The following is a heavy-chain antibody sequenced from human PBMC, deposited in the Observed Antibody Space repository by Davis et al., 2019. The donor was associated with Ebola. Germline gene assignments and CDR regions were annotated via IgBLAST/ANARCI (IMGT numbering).Heavy chain of an antibody. CDR3: ARMVQGVIDYYYGMDV. J-gene: IGHJ6*02. D-gene: IGHD3-10*01. V-gene: IGHV1-69*04. Sequence: SVKVSCKASGYSFTDDGISWVRQAPGQGLEWMGRIIPILGIANYAQKFQGRVTITADKSTSTAYMELSSLRSEDTAVYYCARMVQGVIDYYYGMDVWGQGTTVTVSS. CDR1: GYSFTDDG. CDR2: IIPILGIA.